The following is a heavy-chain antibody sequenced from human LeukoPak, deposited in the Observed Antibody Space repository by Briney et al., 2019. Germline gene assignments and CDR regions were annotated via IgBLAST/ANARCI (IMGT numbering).Heavy chain of an antibody. CDR2: ISNDGGGT. V-gene: IGHV3-23*01. CDR1: GFIFNNYG. J-gene: IGHJ4*02. CDR3: ARETPSALVN. D-gene: IGHD4-23*01. Sequence: GGSLRLSCAASGFIFNNYGLVWVRQAPGKGLEWVSAISNDGGGTTYADFVKGRFSVSRDNSKNTLFLQMSSLRSEDTAVYYCARETPSALVNWGQGTLVTVSS.